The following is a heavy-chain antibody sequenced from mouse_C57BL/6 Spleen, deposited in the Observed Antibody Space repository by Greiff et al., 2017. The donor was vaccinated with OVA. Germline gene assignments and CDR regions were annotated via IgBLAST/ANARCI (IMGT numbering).Heavy chain of an antibody. CDR1: GFTFSSYA. D-gene: IGHD2-1*01. CDR2: ISDGGSYT. J-gene: IGHJ4*01. Sequence: EVKLVESGGGLVKPGGSLKLSCAASGFTFSSYAMSWVRQTPEKRLEWVATISDGGSYTYYPDNVKGRFTISRDNAKNNLYLQMSHLKSEDTAMDYCARGDGNYDYAMDYWGQGTSVTVSS. CDR3: ARGDGNYDYAMDY. V-gene: IGHV5-4*03.